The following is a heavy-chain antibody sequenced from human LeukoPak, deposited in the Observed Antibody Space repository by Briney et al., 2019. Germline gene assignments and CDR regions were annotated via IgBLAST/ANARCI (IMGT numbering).Heavy chain of an antibody. J-gene: IGHJ4*02. V-gene: IGHV1-69*13. CDR3: ARGTPARIGDYDY. CDR1: GGTFISYA. D-gene: IGHD1-26*01. Sequence: ASVKVSCKASGGTFISYAISWVRQAPGQGLEWMGGIIPIFGTANYAQKFQGRVTITADESTSTAYMELSSLRSEDTAVYYCARGTPARIGDYDYWGQGTLVTVSS. CDR2: IIPIFGTA.